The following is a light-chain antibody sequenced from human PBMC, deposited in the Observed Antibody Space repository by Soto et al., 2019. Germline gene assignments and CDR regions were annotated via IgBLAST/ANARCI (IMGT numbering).Light chain of an antibody. J-gene: IGLJ3*02. Sequence: QSVLTQPASVSGSPGQSITISCTGTSSDIGGYNYVSWYQQHPGKAPKLMISEVTSRPAGVSNRFSDSRSGSTASLTISGLQADDEADYYCCSFTRTYTWVFGGGTKLTVL. CDR3: CSFTRTYTWV. CDR2: EVT. V-gene: IGLV2-14*01. CDR1: SSDIGGYNY.